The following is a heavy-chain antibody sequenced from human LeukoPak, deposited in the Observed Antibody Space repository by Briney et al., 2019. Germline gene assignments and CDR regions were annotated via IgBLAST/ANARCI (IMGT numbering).Heavy chain of an antibody. D-gene: IGHD1-1*01. Sequence: ASVKVSCKASGGTFSSYAISWVRQAPGQGLEWMGGIIPIFGTANYAQKFQGRVTITADESTSTAYMELSSLRSEDTAVYYCARDNQNWNDGYYYYYMDVWGKGTTVTVSS. V-gene: IGHV1-69*13. CDR3: ARDNQNWNDGYYYYYMDV. CDR2: IIPIFGTA. J-gene: IGHJ6*03. CDR1: GGTFSSYA.